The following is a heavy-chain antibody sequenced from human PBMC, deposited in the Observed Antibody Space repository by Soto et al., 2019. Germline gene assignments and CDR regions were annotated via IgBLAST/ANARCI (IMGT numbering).Heavy chain of an antibody. CDR1: GFALTALS. CDR3: ASRNYNFSMDV. Sequence: ASVKVSCKVSGFALTALSMHWVRLAPGKGLEWMGGFDPEDGGPIFAQNFQGGVTMTADTSTDTAYMELSSLRSEDTAVYYCASRNYNFSMDVWGKGTTVPSPQ. V-gene: IGHV1-24*01. D-gene: IGHD3-3*01. J-gene: IGHJ6*04. CDR2: FDPEDGGP.